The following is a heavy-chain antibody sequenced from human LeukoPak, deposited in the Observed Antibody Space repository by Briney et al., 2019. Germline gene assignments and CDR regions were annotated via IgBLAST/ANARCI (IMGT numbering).Heavy chain of an antibody. D-gene: IGHD3-3*01. V-gene: IGHV3-23*01. Sequence: GGSLRLSCAASGFTFSSYAMSWVRQAPGKGLEWVSAISGSGGSTYYADSVKGRFTISRDNSKNTLYLQMTSLRAEDTAVYYCAKAPDFWSGYFDYYMDVWGKGTTVTVSS. CDR3: AKAPDFWSGYFDYYMDV. CDR2: ISGSGGST. J-gene: IGHJ6*03. CDR1: GFTFSSYA.